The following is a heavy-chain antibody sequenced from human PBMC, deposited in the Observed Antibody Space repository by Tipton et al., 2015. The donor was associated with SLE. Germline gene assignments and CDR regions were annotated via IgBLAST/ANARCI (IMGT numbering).Heavy chain of an antibody. J-gene: IGHJ4*02. D-gene: IGHD6-13*01. CDR3: ATGEYSSSCDY. Sequence: TLSLTCTVSGGSISSSSYYWGWIRQPPGKGLGWIGSIYYSGSTYYNPSLKSRVTISVDTSKNQFSLNLNSMTAADTAVYYCATGEYSSSCDYWGQGTLVTVSS. CDR1: GGSISSSSYY. CDR2: IYYSGST. V-gene: IGHV4-39*07.